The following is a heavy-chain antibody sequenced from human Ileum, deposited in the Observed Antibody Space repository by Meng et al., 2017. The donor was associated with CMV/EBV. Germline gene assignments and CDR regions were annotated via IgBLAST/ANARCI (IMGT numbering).Heavy chain of an antibody. CDR1: NVTDRW. J-gene: IGHJ4*02. D-gene: IGHD5-18*01. Sequence: EVEVVGVGGGLVQPGGSLRLSCTFNVTDRWVDWVRQVPGKGPMWLSRIKSDGTNINYADSVKGRFTISGDNAKNTVYLQMSSLRDEDTAVYYCLIQPPGSWGQGTLVTVSS. V-gene: IGHV3-74*01. CDR2: IKSDGTNI. CDR3: LIQPPGS.